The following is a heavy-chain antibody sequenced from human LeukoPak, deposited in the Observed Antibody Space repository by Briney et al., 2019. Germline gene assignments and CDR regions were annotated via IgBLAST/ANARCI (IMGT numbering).Heavy chain of an antibody. D-gene: IGHD3-22*01. J-gene: IGHJ5*02. CDR3: ARGDPYYYDSSGYYWFDP. V-gene: IGHV1-46*01. Sequence: GASVNVSCTASGYTFTSYYMHWVRQAPGQGLEWMGIINPSGGSTSYAQKFQGRVTMTRDTSTSTVYMELSSLRSEDTAVYYCARGDPYYYDSSGYYWFDPWGQGTLVTVSS. CDR2: INPSGGST. CDR1: GYTFTSYY.